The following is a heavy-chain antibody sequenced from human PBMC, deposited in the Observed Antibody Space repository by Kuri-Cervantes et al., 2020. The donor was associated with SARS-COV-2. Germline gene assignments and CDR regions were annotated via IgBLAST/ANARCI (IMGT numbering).Heavy chain of an antibody. CDR3: ARVRGGGRAAAGLDY. D-gene: IGHD6-13*01. CDR1: GFTFSSYS. CDR2: IKQDGSEK. J-gene: IGHJ4*02. Sequence: GESLKISCAASGFTFSSYSMNWVRQAPGKGLEWVANIKQDGSEKYYVDSVKGRFTISRDNAKNSLYLQMNSLRAEDTAVYYCARVRGGGRAAAGLDYWGQGTLVTVSS. V-gene: IGHV3-7*01.